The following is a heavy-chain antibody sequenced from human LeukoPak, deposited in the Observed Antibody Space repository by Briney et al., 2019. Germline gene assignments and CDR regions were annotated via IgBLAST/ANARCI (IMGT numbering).Heavy chain of an antibody. J-gene: IGHJ4*02. Sequence: SETLSLTCTVSGGSISSGGYYWSWIRQHPGKGLEWIGYIYYSGSTYYNPSLKSRVTISVDTSKNQFSLKLSSVTAADTAVYYCAREASLYDSSGYYTDYWGQGTLVTVSS. CDR1: GGSISSGGYY. CDR3: AREASLYDSSGYYTDY. V-gene: IGHV4-31*03. D-gene: IGHD3-22*01. CDR2: IYYSGST.